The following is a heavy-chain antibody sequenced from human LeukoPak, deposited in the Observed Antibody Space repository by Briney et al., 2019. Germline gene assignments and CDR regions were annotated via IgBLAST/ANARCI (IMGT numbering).Heavy chain of an antibody. V-gene: IGHV3-33*08. J-gene: IGHJ4*02. CDR3: ARGGEQWLVPGDY. Sequence: GGSLRLSCAASGFTVSSNYMSWVRQAPGKGLEWVAVIWYDGSYKYYADSVKGRFTISRDSSKNTLYLQMNSLRAEDTAVYYCARGGEQWLVPGDYWGQGTLVTVSS. D-gene: IGHD6-19*01. CDR1: GFTVSSNY. CDR2: IWYDGSYK.